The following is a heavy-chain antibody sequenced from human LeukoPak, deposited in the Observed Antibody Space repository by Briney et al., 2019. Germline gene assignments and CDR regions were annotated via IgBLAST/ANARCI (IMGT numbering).Heavy chain of an antibody. CDR1: GVSITTNNW. V-gene: IGHV4-4*02. CDR3: ARHAGVYSGGYLVY. Sequence: SETLSLTCTVSGVSITTNNWWTWVRQPPGKGLEWIAEIYYTGTGSANYNPSLKSRVSISVDQSKNQFSLNLSSVTAADTAVYYCARHAGVYSGGYLVYWGQGTLVTVSS. J-gene: IGHJ4*02. CDR2: IYYTGTGSA. D-gene: IGHD1-26*01.